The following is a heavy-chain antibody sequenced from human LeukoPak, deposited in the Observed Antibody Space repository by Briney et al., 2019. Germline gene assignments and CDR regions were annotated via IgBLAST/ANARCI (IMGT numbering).Heavy chain of an antibody. CDR2: ISSSSSYI. Sequence: GGSLRLSCGASGFTVSINYMNWVRQAPGKGLEWVSSISSSSSYIYYADSLKGRFTISRDNAKNSLYLQMNSLRAEDTAVYYCARELGAFDIWGQGTMVTVSS. D-gene: IGHD7-27*01. V-gene: IGHV3-21*01. CDR1: GFTVSINY. J-gene: IGHJ3*02. CDR3: ARELGAFDI.